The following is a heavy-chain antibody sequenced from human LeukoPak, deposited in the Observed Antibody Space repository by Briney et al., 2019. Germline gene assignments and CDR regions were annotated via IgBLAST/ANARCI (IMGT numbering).Heavy chain of an antibody. CDR1: GFTVSSNS. CDR3: ASSSGPRSNWFAP. D-gene: IGHD6-25*01. V-gene: IGHV3-66*02. J-gene: IGHJ5*02. Sequence: GGSLRLSCAASGFTVSSNSMTWVRQAPGKGLEWVSVIYSGGTTYYADSVKGRFTISRDNSKNTLYLQMNSLRVEDTAVYYCASSSGPRSNWFAPWGQGTLVTVS. CDR2: IYSGGTT.